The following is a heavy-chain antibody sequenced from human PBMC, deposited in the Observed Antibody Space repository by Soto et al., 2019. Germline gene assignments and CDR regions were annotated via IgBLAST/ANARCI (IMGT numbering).Heavy chain of an antibody. Sequence: VQLVESGAEVKKPGASVKVSCKASGYTFTSYGISWVRQAPGQGLEWMGWISAYNGNTNYAQKLQGRVTMTTDTSTSTAYMELRSLRSDDTAVYYCARDLALFIAAAGPQGDYWGQGTLVTVSS. CDR2: ISAYNGNT. J-gene: IGHJ4*02. V-gene: IGHV1-18*01. D-gene: IGHD6-13*01. CDR1: GYTFTSYG. CDR3: ARDLALFIAAAGPQGDY.